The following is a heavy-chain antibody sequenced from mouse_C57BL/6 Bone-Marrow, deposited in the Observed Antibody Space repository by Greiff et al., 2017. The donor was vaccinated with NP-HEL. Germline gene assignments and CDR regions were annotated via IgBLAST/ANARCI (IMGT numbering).Heavy chain of an antibody. Sequence: VQLQQPGAELVKPGASVKLSCKASGYTFTSYWMHWVKQRPGQGLEWIGMIHPNSGSTNYNEKFKSKATLTVDKSSSTAYMQLSSLTSEDSAVYYCATRDGCGWFAYWGQGTLVTVSA. V-gene: IGHV1-64*01. J-gene: IGHJ3*01. CDR1: GYTFTSYW. CDR2: IHPNSGST. D-gene: IGHD2-3*01. CDR3: ATRDGCGWFAY.